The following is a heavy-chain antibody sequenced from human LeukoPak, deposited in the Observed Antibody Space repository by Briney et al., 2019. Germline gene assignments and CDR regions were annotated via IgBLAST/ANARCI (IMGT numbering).Heavy chain of an antibody. J-gene: IGHJ6*03. CDR2: ISWNCGSI. D-gene: IGHD3-3*01. CDR3: AKDHIRFSFYYYMDV. CDR1: GFTFDDYA. V-gene: IGHV3-9*01. Sequence: GGSLRLSCAASGFTFDDYAMHWVRHAPGKGLEWVSGISWNCGSIDYADSVKGRFTISRDNSKNTLYLQMNSLRAEDTAMYYCAKDHIRFSFYYYMDVWGKGTTVTVSS.